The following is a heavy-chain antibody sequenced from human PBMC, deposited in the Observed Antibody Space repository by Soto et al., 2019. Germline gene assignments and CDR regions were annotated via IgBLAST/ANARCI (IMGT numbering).Heavy chain of an antibody. CDR2: IYYSGST. CDR3: ARDRARGELLTGQH. CDR1: GGSVSSGSYY. V-gene: IGHV4-61*01. J-gene: IGHJ1*01. D-gene: IGHD1-26*01. Sequence: SETLSLTCTVSGGSVSSGSYYWSWIRQPPGKGLEWIGYIYYSGSTNYNPSLKSRVTISVDTSKNQFSLKLSSVTAADTAVYYCARDRARGELLTGQHWGQGTLVTVSS.